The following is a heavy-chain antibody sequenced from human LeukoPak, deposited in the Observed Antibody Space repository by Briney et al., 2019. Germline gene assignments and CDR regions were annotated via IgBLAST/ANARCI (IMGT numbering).Heavy chain of an antibody. J-gene: IGHJ6*02. CDR1: GGSISSISSNN. V-gene: IGHV4-39*07. CDR2: IHYTGST. Sequence: SSETLSLTCAVSGGSISSISSNNWAWIRQPPGKGLELIAAIHYTGSTYYNPSFMSRVTISVDTSKNQFSLKLSSVTAADTAVYYCARDLPFFTNYYYGMDVWGQGTTVTVSS. CDR3: ARDLPFFTNYYYGMDV. D-gene: IGHD3-10*01.